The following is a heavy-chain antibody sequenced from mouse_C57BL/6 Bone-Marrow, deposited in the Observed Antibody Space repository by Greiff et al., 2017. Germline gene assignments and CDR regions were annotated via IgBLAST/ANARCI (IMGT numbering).Heavy chain of an antibody. CDR3: ARGGYYGSDYFDY. CDR1: GYTFTNYW. Sequence: VQLQQPGAELVRPGTSVKMSCKASGYTFTNYWIGWAKQRPGHGLEWIGDIYPGGGYTNYNEKFKGKATLTADKSSSTAYMQFSSLTSEDSAIXSCARGGYYGSDYFDYWGQGTTLTVSS. D-gene: IGHD1-1*01. CDR2: IYPGGGYT. V-gene: IGHV1-63*01. J-gene: IGHJ2*01.